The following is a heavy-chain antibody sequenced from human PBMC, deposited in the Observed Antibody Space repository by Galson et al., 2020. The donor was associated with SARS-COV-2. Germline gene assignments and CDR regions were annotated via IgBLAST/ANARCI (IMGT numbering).Heavy chain of an antibody. CDR1: GFTFSSYT. J-gene: IGHJ6*03. V-gene: IGHV3-21*01. CDR2: ITTSSTYI. CDR3: ARTGTPHYYYSYYMDV. D-gene: IGHD6-13*01. Sequence: GGSLRLSCAASGFTFSSYTMNWVRQVPGKGLEWVPSITTSSTYINYADSVKGRFTISRDNAKNSLYLQMDSLRAGDTAVYFCARTGTPHYYYSYYMDVWGQGTMVTVSS.